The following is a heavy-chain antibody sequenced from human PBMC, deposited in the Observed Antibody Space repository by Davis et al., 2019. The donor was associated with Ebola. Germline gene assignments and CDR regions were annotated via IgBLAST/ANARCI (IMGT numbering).Heavy chain of an antibody. Sequence: GESLKISCAASGFTFSSYSMNWVRQAPGKGLEWVSSISSSSSYIYYADSVKGRFTISRDNAKNSLYLQMNSLRAEDTAVYYCARDLSTGATIFGVVSSGWFDPWGQGTLVTVSS. V-gene: IGHV3-21*01. CDR1: GFTFSSYS. CDR3: ARDLSTGATIFGVVSSGWFDP. D-gene: IGHD3-3*01. J-gene: IGHJ5*02. CDR2: ISSSSSYI.